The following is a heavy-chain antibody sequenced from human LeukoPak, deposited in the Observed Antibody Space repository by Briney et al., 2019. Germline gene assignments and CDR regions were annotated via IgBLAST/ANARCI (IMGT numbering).Heavy chain of an antibody. CDR1: GGSISSYY. J-gene: IGHJ3*02. Sequence: SETLSLTCTVSGGSISSYYWSWIRQPPGKGLEWIGYIYYSGSTNYNPSLKSRVTISVDTSKNQFSLKLSSVTAADTAVYYCARGGTVTTRYAFDIWGQGTMVTVSS. D-gene: IGHD4-17*01. V-gene: IGHV4-59*01. CDR3: ARGGTVTTRYAFDI. CDR2: IYYSGST.